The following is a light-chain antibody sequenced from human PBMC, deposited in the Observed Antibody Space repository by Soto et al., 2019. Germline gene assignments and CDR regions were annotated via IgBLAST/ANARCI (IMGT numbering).Light chain of an antibody. CDR3: ASYAGGIVV. J-gene: IGLJ2*01. V-gene: IGLV1-40*01. CDR1: SSNIGAHYD. CDR2: GNS. Sequence: QSVLTQPPSVSGAPGQRVTISCTGSSSNIGAHYDVHWYQQLPGTAPKLLIYGNSNRPSGVPDRFSGSKSGTSASLAITGLQTEDEADYYCASYAGGIVVFGGGTKVTVL.